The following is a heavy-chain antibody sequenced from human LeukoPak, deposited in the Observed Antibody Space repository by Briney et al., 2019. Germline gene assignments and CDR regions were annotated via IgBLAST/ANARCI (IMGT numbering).Heavy chain of an antibody. V-gene: IGHV1-69*04. CDR1: GGTLSSYT. J-gene: IGHJ6*02. CDR3: ARDHGSGWYYYYGMDV. CDR2: IIPILGIA. D-gene: IGHD6-19*01. Sequence: ASVKVSCKASGGTLSSYTISWVRQAPGQGLEWMGRIIPILGIANYAQKFQGRVTITADKSTSTAYMELSSLRSEDTAVYYCARDHGSGWYYYYGMDVWGQGTTVTVSS.